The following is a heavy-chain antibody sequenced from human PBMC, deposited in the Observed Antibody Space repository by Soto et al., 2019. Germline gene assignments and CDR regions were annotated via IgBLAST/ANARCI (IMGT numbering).Heavy chain of an antibody. J-gene: IGHJ4*02. CDR2: ISGSSRSI. Sequence: EVQLVESGGGLVQPGGSLRLSCTASGFTFSSYSMNWVRQAPGKGLEWVSYISGSSRSIFYVDSVKGRFTISRDNAKNSLYLQMISLRAEDTAVYYCARDYYGDYAIDYWGQGTLVTVSS. CDR3: ARDYYGDYAIDY. CDR1: GFTFSSYS. V-gene: IGHV3-48*01. D-gene: IGHD4-17*01.